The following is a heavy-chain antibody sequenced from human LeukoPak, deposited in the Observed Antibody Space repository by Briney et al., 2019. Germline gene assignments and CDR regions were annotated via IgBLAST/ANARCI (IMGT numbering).Heavy chain of an antibody. Sequence: GGSLRLSCAASGFTFSNFWMSWVRQAPGKGPEWVAIINPDGGTTGYVDSVKGRFTISRDNAKNSLCLQLNSLRAEDTAVYCCERDQHKGGKAYYDSSGYLTWGQGTLVTVSS. V-gene: IGHV3-7*01. CDR1: GFTFSNFW. J-gene: IGHJ4*02. CDR3: ERDQHKGGKAYYDSSGYLT. D-gene: IGHD3-22*01. CDR2: INPDGGTT.